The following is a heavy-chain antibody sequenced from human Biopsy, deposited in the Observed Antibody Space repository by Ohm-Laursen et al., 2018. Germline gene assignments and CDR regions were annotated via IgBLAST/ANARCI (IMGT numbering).Heavy chain of an antibody. D-gene: IGHD6-19*01. V-gene: IGHV3-11*01. CDR3: ARSGWNFEFDS. CDR2: ISSSGITA. J-gene: IGHJ4*02. CDR1: RFTFSDYF. Sequence: SLRPSCAASRFTFSDYFMSWIRQAPGKGLEWVSYISSSGITAHYADSVKGRFTISRDNAKNSLYLQMNSLRAEDTAIYYCARSGWNFEFDSWGKGTLVAVSS.